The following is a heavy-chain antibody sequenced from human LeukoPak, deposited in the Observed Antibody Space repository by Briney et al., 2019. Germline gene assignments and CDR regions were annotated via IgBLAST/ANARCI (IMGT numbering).Heavy chain of an antibody. CDR3: AKCSGGSCYNPFDY. J-gene: IGHJ4*02. CDR1: GFTFSRYA. D-gene: IGHD2-15*01. V-gene: IGHV3-23*01. Sequence: GGSLRLSCAASGFTFSRYAMSWVRQAPGKGLEWVSAISGSGGSTYYADSVKGRFTISRDNSKNTLYLQMNSLRAEDTAVYYCAKCSGGSCYNPFDYWGQGTLVTVSS. CDR2: ISGSGGST.